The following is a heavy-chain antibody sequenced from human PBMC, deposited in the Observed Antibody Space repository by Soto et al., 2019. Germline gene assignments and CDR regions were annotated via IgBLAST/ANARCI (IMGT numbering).Heavy chain of an antibody. Sequence: SETLSLTCAVYGGSFSGYYWSWIRQPPGKGLEWIGEINHSGSTNYNPSLKSRVTISVDTSKNQFSLKLSSVTAADTAVYYCARGITMVRGVITRSDYWGQGTLITVSS. D-gene: IGHD3-10*01. V-gene: IGHV4-34*01. CDR1: GGSFSGYY. CDR2: INHSGST. J-gene: IGHJ4*02. CDR3: ARGITMVRGVITRSDY.